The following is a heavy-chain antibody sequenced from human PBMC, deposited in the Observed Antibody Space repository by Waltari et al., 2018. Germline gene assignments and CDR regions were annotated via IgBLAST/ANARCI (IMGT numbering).Heavy chain of an antibody. CDR3: ARPPRGRHCSGGSCYLDY. CDR2: ISSSSSTI. D-gene: IGHD2-15*01. Sequence: EVQLVESGGGLVQPGGSLRLSCAASGFTFSSYSMNWVRQAPGKGLEWVSYISSSSSTIYYADSVKGRFTISRDNAKNSLYLQMNSLRAEDTAVYYCARPPRGRHCSGGSCYLDYWGQGTLVTVSS. CDR1: GFTFSSYS. J-gene: IGHJ4*02. V-gene: IGHV3-48*04.